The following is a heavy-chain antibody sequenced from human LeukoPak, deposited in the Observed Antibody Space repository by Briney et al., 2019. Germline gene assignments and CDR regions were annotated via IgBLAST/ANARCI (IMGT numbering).Heavy chain of an antibody. CDR2: VHISGST. CDR3: ASDYGGNSDY. D-gene: IGHD4-23*01. Sequence: SETLSLTCTVSGGSISSRSYCWSWIRQPAGKGLEWIGHVHISGSTNYNSSLKSRVTISVDTSKNQFSLKLSSVTAADTAVYYCASDYGGNSDYWGQGTLVTVSS. J-gene: IGHJ4*02. V-gene: IGHV4-61*09. CDR1: GGSISSRSYC.